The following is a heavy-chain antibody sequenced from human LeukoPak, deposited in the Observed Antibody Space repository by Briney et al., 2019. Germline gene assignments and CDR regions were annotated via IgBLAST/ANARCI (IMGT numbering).Heavy chain of an antibody. V-gene: IGHV4-39*07. D-gene: IGHD5-18*01. Sequence: SETLSLTCTVSGGSISSSSYYWGWIRQPPGKGLEWIGSIYYSGSSHYNPSLKSRVTISVDTSKNQFSLRLSSVTAADTAVYYCARSPWIPSTVGDYWGQGTLVTVSS. CDR3: ARSPWIPSTVGDY. J-gene: IGHJ4*02. CDR2: IYYSGSS. CDR1: GGSISSSSYY.